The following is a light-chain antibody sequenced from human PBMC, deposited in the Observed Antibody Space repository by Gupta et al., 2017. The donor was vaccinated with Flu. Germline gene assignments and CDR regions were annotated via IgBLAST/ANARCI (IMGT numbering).Light chain of an antibody. J-gene: IGLJ3*02. CDR3: SSFTTSNTLV. CDR2: EVT. Sequence: QSALTQPASVPGSPGQSITISCTGTSSDIGTYNFVSWDQQHPGQAPKLLIYEVTNGPAGLSNRFSGSKSGNTAALTISGLQAEDEAHYYCSSFTTSNTLVFGGGTKLTVL. CDR1: SSDIGTYNF. V-gene: IGLV2-14*01.